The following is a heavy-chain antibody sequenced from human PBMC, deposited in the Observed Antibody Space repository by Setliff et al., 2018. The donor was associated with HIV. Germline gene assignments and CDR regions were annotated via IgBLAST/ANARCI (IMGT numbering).Heavy chain of an antibody. CDR3: ARGDMPRVVRGVIFRPTYFQH. V-gene: IGHV4-59*08. J-gene: IGHJ1*01. CDR2: IFYTGST. D-gene: IGHD3-10*01. CDR1: GDSIGSYY. Sequence: SETLSLTCTVSGDSIGSYYWTWLRQFPGKGLEWIGFIFYTGSTTYNPSLNSRVTISVDTSRNQFTLKLSSVTAADTAVYYCARGDMPRVVRGVIFRPTYFQHWGQGTLVTVSS.